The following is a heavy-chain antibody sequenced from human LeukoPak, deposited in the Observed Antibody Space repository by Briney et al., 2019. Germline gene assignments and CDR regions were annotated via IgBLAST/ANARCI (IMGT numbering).Heavy chain of an antibody. Sequence: PGGSLRLSCAASGFTVSSNYMSWVRQAPGKGLEWVSVIYSGGSTYYADSVKGRFTISRDNSKNTLYLQMNSLRAEDTAVYYCARRFYYSTEFDPWGQGTLVTVSS. V-gene: IGHV3-53*01. D-gene: IGHD2/OR15-2a*01. CDR3: ARRFYYSTEFDP. CDR1: GFTVSSNY. CDR2: IYSGGST. J-gene: IGHJ5*02.